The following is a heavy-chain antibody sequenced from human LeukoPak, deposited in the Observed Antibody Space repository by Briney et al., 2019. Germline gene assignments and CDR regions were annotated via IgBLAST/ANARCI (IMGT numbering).Heavy chain of an antibody. V-gene: IGHV1-8*01. CDR3: ARGFGCSSTSCYLTWLAYYYNYYMDV. CDR2: MNPNSGNT. Sequence: GGSVNVSCKASGYTFTSYDINWVRQATGHGLEWMGWMNPNSGNTGYAQKFQGRVTMTRNTSISTAYMELSSLRSEDTAVYYCARGFGCSSTSCYLTWLAYYYNYYMDVWGKGTTDTISS. J-gene: IGHJ6*03. CDR1: GYTFTSYD. D-gene: IGHD2-2*01.